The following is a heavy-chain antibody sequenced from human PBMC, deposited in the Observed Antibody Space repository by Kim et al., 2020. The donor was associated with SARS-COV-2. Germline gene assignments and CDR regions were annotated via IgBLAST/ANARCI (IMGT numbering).Heavy chain of an antibody. CDR1: GYTFTSYY. CDR3: ARGTPTYYDILTPLVDYYYYGMGV. J-gene: IGHJ6*02. D-gene: IGHD3-9*01. CDR2: INPSGGST. Sequence: ASVKVSCKASGYTFTSYYMHWVRQAPGQGLEWMGIINPSGGSTSYAQKFQGRVTMTRDTSTSTVYMELSSLRSEDTAVYYCARGTPTYYDILTPLVDYYYYGMGVWGQGTTVTVSS. V-gene: IGHV1-46*01.